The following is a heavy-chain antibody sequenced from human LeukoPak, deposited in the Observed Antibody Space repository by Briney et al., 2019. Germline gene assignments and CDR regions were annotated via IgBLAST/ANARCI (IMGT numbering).Heavy chain of an antibody. Sequence: SETLSLTCTVSGGSISSSSYYWGWIRQPPGKGLEWIGSIYYSGSTYYNPSLKSRVTISVDTSKNQFSLKLSSVTAADTAVYYCARHQNQYAALDIWGQGTVVTVSS. V-gene: IGHV4-39*01. D-gene: IGHD1-14*01. CDR1: GGSISSSSYY. CDR3: ARHQNQYAALDI. J-gene: IGHJ3*02. CDR2: IYYSGST.